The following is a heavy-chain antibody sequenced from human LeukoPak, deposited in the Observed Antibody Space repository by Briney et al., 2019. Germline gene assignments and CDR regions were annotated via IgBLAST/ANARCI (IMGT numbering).Heavy chain of an antibody. V-gene: IGHV4-4*07. CDR2: IYSSGST. Sequence: SETLSLTCTVSGGSISSYYWSWIRQPAGKGLEWIGRIYSSGSTSYNPSLKSRVTISVDMSKNQFSLELSSVTAADTAVYYCARGGPKYQLLWDFDYWGQGTLVTVFS. J-gene: IGHJ4*02. CDR3: ARGGPKYQLLWDFDY. D-gene: IGHD2-2*01. CDR1: GGSISSYY.